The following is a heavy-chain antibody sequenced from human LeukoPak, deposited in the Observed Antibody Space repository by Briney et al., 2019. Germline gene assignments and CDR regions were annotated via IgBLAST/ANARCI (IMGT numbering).Heavy chain of an antibody. J-gene: IGHJ4*02. CDR2: IYHSGST. CDR3: ATGAARRSDY. Sequence: SETLSLTCTVSGGSISSGGYYWSWIRQPPGKGLEWIGYIYHSGSTYYNPSLKSRVTISVDTSKNQFSLKLSSVTAADTAVYYCATGAARRSDYWGQGTLVTVSS. D-gene: IGHD6-6*01. CDR1: GGSISSGGYY. V-gene: IGHV4-30-2*01.